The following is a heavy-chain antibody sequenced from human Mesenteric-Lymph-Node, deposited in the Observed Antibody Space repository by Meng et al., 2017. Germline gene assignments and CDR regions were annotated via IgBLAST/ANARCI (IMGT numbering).Heavy chain of an antibody. CDR2: IRDSDGRT. J-gene: IGHJ4*02. Sequence: GESLKISCAASGFTFSSYAMSWVRQAPGKGLEWVSGIRDSDGRTHYADSVKGRFTISRDNSRNTLHLQMNSLRVEDTAIYYCARFQYTGWDRGTEFTSFFDDWGQGTQVTVSS. CDR3: ARFQYTGWDRGTEFTSFFDD. CDR1: GFTFSSYA. D-gene: IGHD5-12*01. V-gene: IGHV3-23*01.